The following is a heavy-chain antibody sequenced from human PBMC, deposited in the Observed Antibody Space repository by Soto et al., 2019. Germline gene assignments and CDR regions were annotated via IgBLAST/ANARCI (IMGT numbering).Heavy chain of an antibody. Sequence: QVQLVESGGGVVQPGRSLRLSCAASGFTFSSYAMHWVRQAPGKGLEWVAVISYDGSNKYYADSVKGRFTISRDNSKNTLYLQMNSLRAEDTAVYYCARGRQVAAGTSGFDYWGQGTQVTVSS. CDR2: ISYDGSNK. CDR3: ARGRQVAAGTSGFDY. J-gene: IGHJ4*02. CDR1: GFTFSSYA. D-gene: IGHD6-13*01. V-gene: IGHV3-30-3*01.